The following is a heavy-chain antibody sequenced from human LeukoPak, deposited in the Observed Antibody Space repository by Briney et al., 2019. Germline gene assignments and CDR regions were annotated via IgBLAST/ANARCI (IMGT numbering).Heavy chain of an antibody. Sequence: ASVKLSCKASGYTFTSYDINWVRQATGQGPEWLGWMNPNSGNTGYAQQFQGRVTMTRTTSTSTAYMELSSLRSDDTAVYYCARGWFGQLLQDYWGQGTLVTVSS. CDR1: GYTFTSYD. D-gene: IGHD3-10*01. CDR2: MNPNSGNT. V-gene: IGHV1-8*01. CDR3: ARGWFGQLLQDY. J-gene: IGHJ4*02.